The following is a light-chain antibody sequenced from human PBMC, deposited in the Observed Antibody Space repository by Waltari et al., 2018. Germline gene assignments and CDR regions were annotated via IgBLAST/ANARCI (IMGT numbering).Light chain of an antibody. J-gene: IGLJ2*01. CDR3: CSYAGFSTVV. Sequence: QSALTQPASVSGSPGQSITISCTGTSSDIGSYNLVSWYQQHPGKAPKLMIYDVTKRPSGISSRFSGSKSGIIASLTISGLQAEDEADYYCCSYAGFSTVVFGGGTKLTVL. V-gene: IGLV2-23*02. CDR2: DVT. CDR1: SSDIGSYNL.